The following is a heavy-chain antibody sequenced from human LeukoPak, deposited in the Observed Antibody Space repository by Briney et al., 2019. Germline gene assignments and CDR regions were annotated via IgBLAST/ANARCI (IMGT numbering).Heavy chain of an antibody. CDR3: ARRDGYCSSTSCYADYYYGMDV. J-gene: IGHJ6*02. V-gene: IGHV5-51*01. CDR1: YW. D-gene: IGHD2-2*01. Sequence: YWIGWVRQMPGKGLEWMGIIYPGDADTTYSPSFQGQVTISADKSISTAYLQWSSLKASDTAMYYCARRDGYCSSTSCYADYYYGMDVWGQGTTVTVSS. CDR2: IYPGDADT.